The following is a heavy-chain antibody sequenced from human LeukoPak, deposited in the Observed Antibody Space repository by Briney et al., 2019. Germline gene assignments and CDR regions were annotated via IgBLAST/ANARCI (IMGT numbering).Heavy chain of an antibody. CDR1: GYTFTSYY. Sequence: ASVKVSCKASGYTFTSYYMHWVRQAPGQGLEWMGIISPSGGSTTYAQKFQGRVTMTRDTSTSTVYMELSSLRSEDTAVYYCARPVTYYDFWSGYPPFDYWGHGTLVTVSS. CDR3: ARPVTYYDFWSGYPPFDY. CDR2: ISPSGGST. J-gene: IGHJ4*01. D-gene: IGHD3-3*01. V-gene: IGHV1-46*01.